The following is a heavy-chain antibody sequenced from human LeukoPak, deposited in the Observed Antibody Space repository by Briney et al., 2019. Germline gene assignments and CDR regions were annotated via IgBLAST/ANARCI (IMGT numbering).Heavy chain of an antibody. CDR1: GFTFSSYS. D-gene: IGHD3-3*01. Sequence: GGSLRLSCAASGFTFSSYSMNWVRQAPGKGLEWVSSISSSSSYIYYADSVKGRFTISRDNAKNSLYLQMNSLRAEDTAVYYCARDLGDLPFDYWGQGTLVTVSS. CDR3: ARDLGDLPFDY. CDR2: ISSSSSYI. J-gene: IGHJ4*02. V-gene: IGHV3-21*01.